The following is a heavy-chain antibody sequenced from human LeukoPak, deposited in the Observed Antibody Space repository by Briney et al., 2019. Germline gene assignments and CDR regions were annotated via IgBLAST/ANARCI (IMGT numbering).Heavy chain of an antibody. J-gene: IGHJ6*02. V-gene: IGHV1-69*04. CDR3: ARGFWSGSDYYYYGMDV. Sequence: GASVKVSCKASGGTFSSDVISWVRQAPGQGLEWMGRLIPILGIANYAQKFQGRVTITADKSTGTAYMELSSLRPEDAAVYYCARGFWSGSDYYYYGMDVWGQGTTVTVSS. D-gene: IGHD3-3*01. CDR2: LIPILGIA. CDR1: GGTFSSDV.